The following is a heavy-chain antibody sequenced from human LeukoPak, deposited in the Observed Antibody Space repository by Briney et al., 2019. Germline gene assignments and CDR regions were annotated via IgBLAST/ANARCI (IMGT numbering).Heavy chain of an antibody. J-gene: IGHJ4*02. CDR1: GFTFTNDW. Sequence: GGSLRLSCAVSGFTFTNDWMHWVRQGPGKGLVWISRISSDGTTTDYADSVKGRFTISRDNAKNTLYLQMDSLRAEDTAVYYCARIGITNYHDSSGYFDYWGQGTLVTVSS. V-gene: IGHV3-74*01. D-gene: IGHD3-22*01. CDR3: ARIGITNYHDSSGYFDY. CDR2: ISSDGTTT.